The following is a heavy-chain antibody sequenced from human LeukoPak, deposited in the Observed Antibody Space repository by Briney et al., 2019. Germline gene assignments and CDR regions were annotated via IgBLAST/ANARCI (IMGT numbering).Heavy chain of an antibody. V-gene: IGHV3-30*04. CDR1: GFTFSSFP. J-gene: IGHJ2*01. Sequence: GGSLRLSCAVSGFTFSSFPFHWVRQAPGKGLGWVAAISTDGSYKYHGDSVKGRFTISSDNPMNTLYLQMNGLRPDDTAVYYWIPGRWYFDLWGRGTLVTVSS. CDR2: ISTDGSYK. CDR3: IPGRWYFDL.